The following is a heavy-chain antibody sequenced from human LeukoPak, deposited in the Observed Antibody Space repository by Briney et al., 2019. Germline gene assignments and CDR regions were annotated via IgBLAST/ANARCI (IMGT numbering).Heavy chain of an antibody. Sequence: PSETLSLTCTVSGGSISSYYWGWIRQPPGKGLEWIGNIYYTGSTYYNPSLKSRVTISVDTSKNQFSLKLSSVTAADTAIYYCARGSYPGWYNGEFDYWGQGTLVTVSS. CDR1: GGSISSYY. CDR3: ARGSYPGWYNGEFDY. J-gene: IGHJ4*02. CDR2: IYYTGST. V-gene: IGHV4-39*07. D-gene: IGHD6-19*01.